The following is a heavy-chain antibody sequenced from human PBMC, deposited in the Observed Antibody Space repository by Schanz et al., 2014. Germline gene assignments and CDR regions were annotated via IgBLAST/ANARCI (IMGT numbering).Heavy chain of an antibody. CDR1: GFTFSSYS. J-gene: IGHJ4*02. Sequence: EVHLLDSGGGLVQPGGSLRLSCTASGFTFSSYSMNWVRQAPGKGLEWVSYVSRSTPDIYYADSMKGRFTVSRDNAENALYLQMNSLRAEDTGLYFCARGGSGSHYRLDYWGQGTLVTVSS. V-gene: IGHV3-48*01. CDR3: ARGGSGSHYRLDY. D-gene: IGHD1-26*01. CDR2: VSRSTPDI.